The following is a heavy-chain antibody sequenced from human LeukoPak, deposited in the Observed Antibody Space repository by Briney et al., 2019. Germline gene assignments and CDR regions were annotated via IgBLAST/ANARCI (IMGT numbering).Heavy chain of an antibody. Sequence: ASVKVSCKASGYTFTGYYMHWVRQAPGQGLEWMGWISAYNGNTNYAQKLQGRVTMTTDTSTSTAYMELRSLRSDDTAVYYCARVEDMITFGGVIVIDYWGQGTLVTVSS. CDR1: GYTFTGYY. CDR2: ISAYNGNT. V-gene: IGHV1-18*04. J-gene: IGHJ4*02. CDR3: ARVEDMITFGGVIVIDY. D-gene: IGHD3-16*02.